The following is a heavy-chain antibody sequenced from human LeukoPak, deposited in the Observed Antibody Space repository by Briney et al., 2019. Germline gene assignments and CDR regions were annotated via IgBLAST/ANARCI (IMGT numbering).Heavy chain of an antibody. J-gene: IGHJ4*02. D-gene: IGHD5-18*01. CDR2: VSGSGDRM. Sequence: GGSLRLSCAASGFTSSSYALNWVRQAPGKGLEWVATVSGSGDRMYHADSVKGRFTISRDNSKNTLSLQVSSLRTEDTAVYYCAKDRYSYAFEYSDSWGQGTLVTVSS. CDR1: GFTSSSYA. V-gene: IGHV3-23*01. CDR3: AKDRYSYAFEYSDS.